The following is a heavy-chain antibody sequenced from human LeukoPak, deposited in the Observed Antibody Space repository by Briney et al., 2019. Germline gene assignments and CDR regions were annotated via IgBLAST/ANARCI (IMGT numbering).Heavy chain of an antibody. D-gene: IGHD3-10*01. CDR2: IYYSGSS. CDR3: ARTSYDSGSSHFDY. J-gene: IGHJ4*02. Sequence: SETLSLTCTVSGGSISSGGYYWSWIRQHPGKGLEWIGYIYYSGSSYYNPSLKSRVSMSVDTSKNQFSLNLTSVTAAETAVYYCARTSYDSGSSHFDYWGQGTLVTVSS. V-gene: IGHV4-30-4*08. CDR1: GGSISSGGYY.